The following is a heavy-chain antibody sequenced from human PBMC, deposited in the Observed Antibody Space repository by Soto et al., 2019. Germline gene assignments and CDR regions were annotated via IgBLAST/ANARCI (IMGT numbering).Heavy chain of an antibody. CDR3: ARSDDSTSSPLDL. CDR2: MNPRSGGS. CDR1: GYTFTGYY. J-gene: IGHJ5*02. Sequence: ASVKVSCKASGYTFTGYYMHWLRQAPGQGLEWMGWMNPRSGGSKYAQAFQDRVTMTRDASISTAYMEMTSLRHGDTAVYFCARSDDSTSSPLDLWGPGTLVTVSS. V-gene: IGHV1-2*02. D-gene: IGHD4-4*01.